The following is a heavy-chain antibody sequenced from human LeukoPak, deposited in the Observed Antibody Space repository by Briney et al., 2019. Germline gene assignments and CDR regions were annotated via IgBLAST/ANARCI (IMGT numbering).Heavy chain of an antibody. CDR1: GFTFSNYA. Sequence: GGSLRLSCAASGFTFSNYAMTWVRQAPGKGLEWVSSISGSGTYYADSVKGRLTISRDNSKNTLYLQMNSLRAEDTALYYCAKHAGDYYFDYWGQGTLVTVSS. D-gene: IGHD2-21*02. J-gene: IGHJ4*02. CDR2: ISGSGT. V-gene: IGHV3-23*01. CDR3: AKHAGDYYFDY.